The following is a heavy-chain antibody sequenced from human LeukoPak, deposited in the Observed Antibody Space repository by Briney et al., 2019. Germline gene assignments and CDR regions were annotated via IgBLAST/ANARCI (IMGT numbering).Heavy chain of an antibody. CDR3: ARFEGGSYSY. D-gene: IGHD1-26*01. J-gene: IGHJ4*02. CDR1: GYSISSGYY. CDR2: IYYSGST. V-gene: IGHV4-38-2*02. Sequence: PSETLSLTCTVSGYSISSGYYWSWIRQPPGKGLEWIGYIYYSGSTNYNPSLKSRVTISVDTSKNQFSLKLSSVTAADTAVYYCARFEGGSYSYWGQGTLVTVSS.